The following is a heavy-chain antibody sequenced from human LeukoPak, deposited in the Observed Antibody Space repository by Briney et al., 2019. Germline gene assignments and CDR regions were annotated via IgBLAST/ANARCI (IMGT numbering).Heavy chain of an antibody. V-gene: IGHV1-18*01. CDR2: ISAYNGNT. D-gene: IGHD3-22*01. CDR3: ARQREAYYDSSGYNPTYWYFDL. CDR1: GYTFTSYG. Sequence: ASVKVSCKASGYTFTSYGISWVRQAPGQGLEWMGWISAYNGNTNYAQKLQGRVTMTTDTSTSTAYMELRSLRSDDTAVYYCARQREAYYDSSGYNPTYWYFDLWGRGTLVTVSS. J-gene: IGHJ2*01.